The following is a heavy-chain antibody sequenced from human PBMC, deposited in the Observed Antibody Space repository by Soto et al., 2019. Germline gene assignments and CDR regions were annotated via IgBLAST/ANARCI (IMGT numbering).Heavy chain of an antibody. V-gene: IGHV1-69*01. J-gene: IGHJ5*02. CDR1: GGTFTNYV. CDR2: LIPIFGAA. CDR3: ARGRSSPNFDP. Sequence: QVQLVQSGAEVMKPGSSVKVSCKISGGTFTNYVISWLRQAPGQGLEWMGGLIPIFGAANLAQKFQGRVTITADESTSTVNMELISLTSEDTAVYYCARGRSSPNFDPWGQGTLVTVSS. D-gene: IGHD6-6*01.